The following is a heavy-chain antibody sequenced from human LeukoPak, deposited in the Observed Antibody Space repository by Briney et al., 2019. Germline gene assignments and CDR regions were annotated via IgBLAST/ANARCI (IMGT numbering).Heavy chain of an antibody. CDR2: IYYSGST. D-gene: IGHD1-26*01. V-gene: IGHV4-59*01. Sequence: PSETLSLTCTVSGGSLSSYYWSWIWQPPGKGLEWIGYIYYSGSTSYNPSLKSRVTISVDTSKKQFSLKLSSVTAADTAFYYCARYIVSYPHDAFDIWGQGTMVTVSS. J-gene: IGHJ3*02. CDR1: GGSLSSYY. CDR3: ARYIVSYPHDAFDI.